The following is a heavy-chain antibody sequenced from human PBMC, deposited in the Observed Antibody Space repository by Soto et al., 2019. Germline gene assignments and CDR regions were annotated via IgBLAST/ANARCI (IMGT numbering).Heavy chain of an antibody. CDR3: ANVLGKGDHFLSAAYFDY. D-gene: IGHD2-8*02. Sequence: EVQLLESGGGLVQPGGSLRLSCAASGFTFSSYAMSWFRQAPGKGLEWVSAISCSGGSTYYADSVKGRFTLSRDNSKNTLYLQMNSLRAGDMAVYYCANVLGKGDHFLSAAYFDYWGQGAMDTDSS. V-gene: IGHV3-23*01. J-gene: IGHJ4*02. CDR1: GFTFSSYA. CDR2: ISCSGGST.